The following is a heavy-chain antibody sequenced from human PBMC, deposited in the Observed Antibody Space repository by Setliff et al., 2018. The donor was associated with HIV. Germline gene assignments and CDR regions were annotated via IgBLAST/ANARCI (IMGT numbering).Heavy chain of an antibody. CDR3: ATYRMFTGSTRIDY. Sequence: KPSETLSLTCTVSGDSISGFYWSWIRKPPGAGLEWIGYISYSGLTNYNPSLKSRVTISMDTSKNQFSLNLRSVTAADTAVYYCATYRMFTGSTRIDYWGQGTLVTVS. J-gene: IGHJ4*02. CDR2: ISYSGLT. D-gene: IGHD3-10*02. V-gene: IGHV4-59*03. CDR1: GDSISGFY.